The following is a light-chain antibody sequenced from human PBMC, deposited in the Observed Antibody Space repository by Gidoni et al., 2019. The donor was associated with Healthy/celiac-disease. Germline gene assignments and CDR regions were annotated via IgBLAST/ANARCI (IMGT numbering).Light chain of an antibody. CDR2: DAS. V-gene: IGKV3-11*01. Sequence: ELVLPQSPATLSLSPGERATLSCRASQSVSSYLAWYPQKPGQAPRLLIYDASNRATGIPARFSGSGSGTDFTLTISSLEPEDFAVYYCQQRSNWPPWTFGQGTKVEIK. CDR3: QQRSNWPPWT. J-gene: IGKJ1*01. CDR1: QSVSSY.